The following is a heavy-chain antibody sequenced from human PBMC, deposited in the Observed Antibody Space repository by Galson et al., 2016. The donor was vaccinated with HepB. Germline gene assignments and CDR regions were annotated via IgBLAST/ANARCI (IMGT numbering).Heavy chain of an antibody. CDR3: ARDGGYAGSYSVGDAFDI. J-gene: IGHJ3*02. CDR1: GFNVSYSY. V-gene: IGHV3-53*01. CDR2: LYSDGKT. D-gene: IGHD1-26*01. Sequence: SLRLSCADSGFNVSYSYMTWIRQAPGKGLEWVSILYSDGKTFYADSVKGRFTTSRDNSKKTLSLQMNRLRAEDTAIYYCARDGGYAGSYSVGDAFDIWGQGTMVTVSS.